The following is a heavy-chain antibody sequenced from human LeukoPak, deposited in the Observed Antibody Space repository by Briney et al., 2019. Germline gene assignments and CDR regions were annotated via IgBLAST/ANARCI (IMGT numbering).Heavy chain of an antibody. CDR3: ARDVGEYCSGGSCTACDY. J-gene: IGHJ4*02. V-gene: IGHV3-30*03. D-gene: IGHD2-15*01. CDR1: GFTFSSYG. Sequence: GGSLRLSCAASGFTFSSYGMHWVRQAPGKGLEWVAVISYDGSNKYYADSVKGRFTISRDNAKNSLYLQMNSLRAEDTALYYCARDVGEYCSGGSCTACDYWGQGTLVTVSS. CDR2: ISYDGSNK.